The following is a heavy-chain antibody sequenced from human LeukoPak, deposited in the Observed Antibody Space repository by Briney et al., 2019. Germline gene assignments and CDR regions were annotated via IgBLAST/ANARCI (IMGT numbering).Heavy chain of an antibody. CDR2: INPNSGGT. Sequence: ASVTVSFKASGYTFTVYYMHWVRQAPGQGLEWMGWINPNSGGTNYAQKFQGRVTMTRDTSTSTVYMELSSLRSEDTAVYYCAREGFHGRELFPTFDYWGQGTLVTVSS. D-gene: IGHD3-10*01. V-gene: IGHV1-2*02. CDR3: AREGFHGRELFPTFDY. J-gene: IGHJ4*02. CDR1: GYTFTVYY.